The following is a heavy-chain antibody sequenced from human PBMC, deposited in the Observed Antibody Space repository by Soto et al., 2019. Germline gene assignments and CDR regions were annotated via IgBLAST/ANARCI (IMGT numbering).Heavy chain of an antibody. D-gene: IGHD3-16*01. CDR1: GYTFTSYA. Sequence: QVQLVQSGAEEKKPGASVKVSRKASGYTFTSYAIHWVRQAPGQRLEWMGWINAGNGNTKYSQKFQGRVTITRDTTASTAYMERGSLRSADTAVYYCARERGGRYFDLWGRGTLVTVSS. CDR3: ARERGGRYFDL. CDR2: INAGNGNT. J-gene: IGHJ2*01. V-gene: IGHV1-3*05.